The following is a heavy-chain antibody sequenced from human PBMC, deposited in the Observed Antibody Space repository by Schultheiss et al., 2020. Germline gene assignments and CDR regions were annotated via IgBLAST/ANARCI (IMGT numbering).Heavy chain of an antibody. D-gene: IGHD5-24*01. V-gene: IGHV4-61*01. Sequence: SETLSLTCSVSGGSVSSGSYWSWIRQAPGKGLEWIGYIYYTGSTNYNPSVKSRVTMSEDTSKNQVSLKLNSVTAADTAVYYCARGADAYKTRYWGQGTLVTVYS. CDR3: ARGADAYKTRY. CDR2: IYYTGST. CDR1: GGSVSSGSY. J-gene: IGHJ4*02.